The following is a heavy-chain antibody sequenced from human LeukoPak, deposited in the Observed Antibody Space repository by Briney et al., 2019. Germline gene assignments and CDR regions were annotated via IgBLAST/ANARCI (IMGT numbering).Heavy chain of an antibody. V-gene: IGHV1-24*01. D-gene: IGHD6-19*01. CDR3: ATFIRTSSGWYAYFQH. Sequence: ASVKVSCKVSGYTLTELSMHWVRQAPGKGLEWMGGLDPEDGETIYAQKFQGRVTMTEDTSTDTAYMELSSLRSEDTAVYYCATFIRTSSGWYAYFQHWGQGTLVTVSS. CDR1: GYTLTELS. J-gene: IGHJ1*01. CDR2: LDPEDGET.